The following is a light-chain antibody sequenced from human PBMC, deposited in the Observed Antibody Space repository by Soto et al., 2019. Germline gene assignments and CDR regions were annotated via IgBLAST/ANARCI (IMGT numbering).Light chain of an antibody. Sequence: QSALTQPPSASGSPGQSVTISCTGTSSDVGYYNYVSWYQQHPGKAPKLIIYEVNKRPSGVPDRFSGSKSGNTASLTVSGLHAEDEAEYYCTSYAVGINVVFGGGTKVTVL. CDR3: TSYAVGINVV. CDR2: EVN. J-gene: IGLJ2*01. V-gene: IGLV2-8*01. CDR1: SSDVGYYNY.